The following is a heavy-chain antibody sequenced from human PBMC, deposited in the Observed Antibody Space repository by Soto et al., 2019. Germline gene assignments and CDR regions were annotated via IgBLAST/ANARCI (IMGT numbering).Heavy chain of an antibody. V-gene: IGHV4-4*02. CDR1: GDSISSSKW. D-gene: IGHD4-17*01. CDR2: IYHSGST. CDR3: ARLKRGDYYYFDY. Sequence: LSETLSLTCAVSGDSISSSKWWSWVRQPPGKGLEWIGYIYHSGSTYYNPSLKSRVTISVDKSKNQFSLKLSSVTAADTAVYYCARLKRGDYYYFDYWGQGTLVTVSS. J-gene: IGHJ4*02.